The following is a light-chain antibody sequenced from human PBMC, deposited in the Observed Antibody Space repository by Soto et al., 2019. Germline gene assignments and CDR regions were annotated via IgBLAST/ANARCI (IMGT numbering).Light chain of an antibody. CDR1: SSDVGSHNL. V-gene: IGLV2-23*02. CDR3: CSYGGSRAV. CDR2: EVT. J-gene: IGLJ7*01. Sequence: QSALTQPASVSGSPGQSITISCTGTSSDVGSHNLVSGYQQHPGQAPKLMIYEVTKRPLGVSTRFSASKSGNTASLTISGLQAEDEADYYCCSYGGSRAVFGGGTQLTVL.